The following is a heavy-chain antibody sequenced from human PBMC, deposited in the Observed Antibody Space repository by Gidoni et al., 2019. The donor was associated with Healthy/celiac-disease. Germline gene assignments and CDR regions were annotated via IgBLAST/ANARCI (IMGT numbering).Heavy chain of an antibody. Sequence: EVQLVESGGGLVKPGGSLRLSCAATGFTFSSYSMNWVRQAPGKGLEWVSSISSSSSYIYYADSVKGRFTISRDNAKNSLYLQMSSLRAEDTAVYYCAREANYYDPRRPWYFDLWGRGTLVTVSS. D-gene: IGHD3-22*01. CDR3: AREANYYDPRRPWYFDL. CDR2: ISSSSSYI. J-gene: IGHJ2*01. V-gene: IGHV3-21*01. CDR1: GFTFSSYS.